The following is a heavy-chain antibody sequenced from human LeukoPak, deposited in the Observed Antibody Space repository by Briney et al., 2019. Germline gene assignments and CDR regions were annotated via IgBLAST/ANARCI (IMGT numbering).Heavy chain of an antibody. Sequence: SQTLSLTCAISGDSVSSNSAAWNWIRQSPSRGLEWLGRTYYRSKWYNDYAVSVESRITINPDTSKNQFSLQLNSVTPEDTAVYYCARARWILAYYYDSSGYYIFDYWGQGTLVTVSS. D-gene: IGHD3-22*01. CDR2: TYYRSKWYN. V-gene: IGHV6-1*01. CDR1: GDSVSSNSAA. J-gene: IGHJ4*02. CDR3: ARARWILAYYYDSSGYYIFDY.